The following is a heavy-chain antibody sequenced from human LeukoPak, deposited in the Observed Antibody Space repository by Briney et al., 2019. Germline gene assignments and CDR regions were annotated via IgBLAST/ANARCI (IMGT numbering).Heavy chain of an antibody. V-gene: IGHV3-74*01. Sequence: PGGSLRLSCAASGLTVSSNHMNWVRQAPGKGLVWVSRINSGGSSTSYADSVKGRFTISRDNAKNTLYLQMNSLRAEDTAVYYCACIAVAGTGSDYWGQGTPVTVSS. CDR3: ACIAVAGTGSDY. J-gene: IGHJ4*02. CDR2: INSGGSST. CDR1: GLTVSSNH. D-gene: IGHD6-19*01.